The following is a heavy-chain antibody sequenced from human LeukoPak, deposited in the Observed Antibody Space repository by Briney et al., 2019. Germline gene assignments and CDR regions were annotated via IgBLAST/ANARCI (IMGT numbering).Heavy chain of an antibody. Sequence: GGSLRLSCAASGFTFSNYWMSWVRQAPGKGLEWVANIKQDGSEKYYVDSVKGRFTISRDNAKNSLYLQMNSLRAEDTAVYYCARDGATFSGYDWYYYMDVWGKGTTVTV. CDR3: ARDGATFSGYDWYYYMDV. J-gene: IGHJ6*03. V-gene: IGHV3-7*01. D-gene: IGHD5-12*01. CDR2: IKQDGSEK. CDR1: GFTFSNYW.